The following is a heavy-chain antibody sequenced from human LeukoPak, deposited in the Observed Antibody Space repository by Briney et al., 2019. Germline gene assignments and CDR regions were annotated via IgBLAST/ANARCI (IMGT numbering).Heavy chain of an antibody. D-gene: IGHD3-3*01. CDR3: TRESPLYDFWSGYYTYHGMDV. V-gene: IGHV3-49*03. Sequence: GGSLRLSCTASGFTFGDYAMSWFRQAPGKGLEWVGFIRTKAYGGTTEYAASVKGRFTISRDDSKSIAYLQMNSLKTEDTAVYYCTRESPLYDFWSGYYTYHGMDVWGQGTTVTVSS. CDR2: IRTKAYGGTT. CDR1: GFTFGDYA. J-gene: IGHJ6*02.